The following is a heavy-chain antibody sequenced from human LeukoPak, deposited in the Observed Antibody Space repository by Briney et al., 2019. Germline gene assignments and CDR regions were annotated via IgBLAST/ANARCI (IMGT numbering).Heavy chain of an antibody. J-gene: IGHJ4*02. CDR3: ARERQWLVLPYFDY. D-gene: IGHD6-19*01. Sequence: GGSLRLSCAASGFTFSSYEMNWVRQAPGKGLEWVSYISSSGSTIYYADSVKGRFTISRDNAKNSLYLQMNSLRAEDTAVYYCARERQWLVLPYFDYWGQGTLVTVSS. CDR1: GFTFSSYE. V-gene: IGHV3-48*03. CDR2: ISSSGSTI.